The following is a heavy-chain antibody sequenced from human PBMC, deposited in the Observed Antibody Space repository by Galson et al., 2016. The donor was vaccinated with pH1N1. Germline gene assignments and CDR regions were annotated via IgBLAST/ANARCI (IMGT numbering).Heavy chain of an antibody. J-gene: IGHJ1*01. D-gene: IGHD6-19*01. CDR2: IKQDGSEK. CDR1: GFTFSSYW. Sequence: SLRLSCAASGFTFSSYWMSWVRQAPGKGLEWVANIKQDGSEKHYVDSVKGRFTISRDNAKNSLYLQMNSLRVEDTAVYFCVNSIPVPPFGDWGQGTLVTVSS. V-gene: IGHV3-7*01. CDR3: VNSIPVPPFGD.